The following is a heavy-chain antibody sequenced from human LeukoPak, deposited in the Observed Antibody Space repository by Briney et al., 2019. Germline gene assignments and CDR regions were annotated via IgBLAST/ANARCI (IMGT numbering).Heavy chain of an antibody. D-gene: IGHD6-19*01. Sequence: SKTLSLTCTVSGGSISNFYWSWIRQPPGKGLEWIGYIFYSGSANYNPSLKSRVTISVDTSKNQFSLRLTSVTAADTAVYYCARGNGWYYPWGQGTLVTVSS. CDR3: ARGNGWYYP. V-gene: IGHV4-59*08. CDR1: GGSISNFY. J-gene: IGHJ5*02. CDR2: IFYSGSA.